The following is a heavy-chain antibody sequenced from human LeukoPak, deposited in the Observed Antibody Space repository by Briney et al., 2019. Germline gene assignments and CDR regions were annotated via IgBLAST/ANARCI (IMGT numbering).Heavy chain of an antibody. D-gene: IGHD6-19*01. V-gene: IGHV3-21*01. CDR2: ISSSSYI. CDR3: AREIAVDAFDI. J-gene: IGHJ3*02. Sequence: GGSLRLSCAASGFTFSSYSMNWVRQAPGKGLEWVSSISSSSYIYYADSVKGRFTISRDNAKNSLYLQMNSMRAEDTAVYYCAREIAVDAFDIWGQGTMVTVSS. CDR1: GFTFSSYS.